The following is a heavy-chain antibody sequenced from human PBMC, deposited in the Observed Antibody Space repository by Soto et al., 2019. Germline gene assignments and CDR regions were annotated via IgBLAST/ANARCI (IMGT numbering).Heavy chain of an antibody. J-gene: IGHJ4*02. V-gene: IGHV1-2*02. Sequence: GASVKVSCKASGYTFTGYYMHWVRKAPGQGLEWMGWINPNSGGTNYAQKLQGRVTMTRDTSISTAYMELSRLRSDDTAVYYCARSLDIVLMVYAIPFDYWGQGTLVTVSS. CDR2: INPNSGGT. CDR3: ARSLDIVLMVYAIPFDY. D-gene: IGHD2-8*01. CDR1: GYTFTGYY.